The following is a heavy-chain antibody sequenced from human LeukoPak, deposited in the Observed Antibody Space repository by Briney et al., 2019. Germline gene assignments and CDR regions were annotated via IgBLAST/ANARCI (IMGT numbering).Heavy chain of an antibody. CDR1: GFTFSSYW. Sequence: GGSLRLSCAASGFTFSSYWMSWVRQAPGKGLEWVANIKQDGSEKYYVDSVKGRFTISRDNAKNSLYLQMNSLRAEDTAVYYCARIERFKWFGELLSTFNYYGMDVWGQGTTVTVS. CDR2: IKQDGSEK. CDR3: ARIERFKWFGELLSTFNYYGMDV. V-gene: IGHV3-7*01. J-gene: IGHJ6*02. D-gene: IGHD3-10*01.